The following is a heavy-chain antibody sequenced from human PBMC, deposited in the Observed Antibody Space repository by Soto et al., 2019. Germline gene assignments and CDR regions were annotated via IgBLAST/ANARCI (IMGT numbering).Heavy chain of an antibody. CDR2: IYHSGST. Sequence: SLTCAVSGYSISSGYYWGWIRQPPGKGLEWIGSIYHSGSTYYNPSLKSRVTISVDTSKNQFSLKLSSVTAADTAVYYCAREVYSSGYLEYFQHWGQGTLVTVSS. V-gene: IGHV4-38-2*02. CDR1: GYSISSGYY. J-gene: IGHJ1*01. CDR3: AREVYSSGYLEYFQH. D-gene: IGHD3-22*01.